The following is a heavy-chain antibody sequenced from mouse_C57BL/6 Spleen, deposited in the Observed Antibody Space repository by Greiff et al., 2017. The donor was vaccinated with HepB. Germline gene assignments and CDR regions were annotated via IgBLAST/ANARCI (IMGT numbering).Heavy chain of an antibody. CDR3: ARGPKTGTDYFDY. Sequence: VQLQQPGAELVKPGASVKLSCKASGYTFTSYWMHWVKQRPGRGLEWIGRIDPNSGGTKYNEKFKSKATLTVDKPSSAAYMQLSSLTSEDSAVYDCARGPKTGTDYFDYWGQGTTLTVSS. J-gene: IGHJ2*01. V-gene: IGHV1-72*01. CDR1: GYTFTSYW. D-gene: IGHD4-1*01. CDR2: IDPNSGGT.